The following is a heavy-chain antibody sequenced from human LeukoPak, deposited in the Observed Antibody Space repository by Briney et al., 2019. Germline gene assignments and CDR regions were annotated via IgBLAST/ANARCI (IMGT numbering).Heavy chain of an antibody. D-gene: IGHD3-3*01. CDR2: IYTSGST. J-gene: IGHJ3*02. CDR1: GGSISSYY. V-gene: IGHV4-4*07. CDR3: ARDPIWSGYPIGLDDAFDI. Sequence: SETLSLTCTVSGGSISSYYWSWIRQPAGKGLEWIGRIYTSGSTNYNPSPKSRVTMSVDTSKNQFSLKLSSVTAADTAVYYCARDPIWSGYPIGLDDAFDIWGQGTMVTVSS.